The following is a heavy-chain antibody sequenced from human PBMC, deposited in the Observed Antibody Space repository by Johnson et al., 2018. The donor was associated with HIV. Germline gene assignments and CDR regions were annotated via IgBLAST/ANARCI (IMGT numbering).Heavy chain of an antibody. D-gene: IGHD4-11*01. CDR1: GFTFDDYA. CDR3: AREGEGLDYGNGDPLEI. Sequence: QVQLVESGGGLVQPGRSLRLSCAASGFTFDDYAMHSVRQAPGKGLEWVAVISYDGRSKFYPNSLKGRFSISRDNSKNTVYLQMNSLRTEDTAVYYCAREGEGLDYGNGDPLEIWGQGTWVTVSS. V-gene: IGHV3-30*04. J-gene: IGHJ3*02. CDR2: ISYDGRSK.